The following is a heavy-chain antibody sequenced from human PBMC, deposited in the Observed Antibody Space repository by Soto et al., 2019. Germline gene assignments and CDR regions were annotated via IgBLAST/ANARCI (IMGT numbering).Heavy chain of an antibody. D-gene: IGHD3-10*01. Sequence: QVQLQQWGAGLLKPSETLSLTCAVYGGSFSGYYWSWIRQPPGKGLEWIGEINHSGSTNYNPSLKSRVTISVDTSKNQFSLKLSSVTAADTDVYYCARGVRGYYYGSGSYGYWGQGTLVTVSS. CDR3: ARGVRGYYYGSGSYGY. CDR2: INHSGST. CDR1: GGSFSGYY. V-gene: IGHV4-34*01. J-gene: IGHJ4*02.